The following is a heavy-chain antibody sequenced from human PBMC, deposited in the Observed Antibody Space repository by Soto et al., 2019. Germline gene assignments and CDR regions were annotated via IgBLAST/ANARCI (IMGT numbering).Heavy chain of an antibody. CDR3: ARAXVVGCSSTSCYTGIVDY. Sequence: ASVKVSCKASGYTFTSYGISWVRQAPGQGLEWMGWISAYNGNTNYAQKLQGRVTMTTDTSTSTAYMELRSLRSDDTAVYYCARAXVVGCSSTSCYTGIVDYWGQGTLVTVSS. J-gene: IGHJ4*02. V-gene: IGHV1-18*04. D-gene: IGHD2-2*02. CDR2: ISAYNGNT. CDR1: GYTFTSYG.